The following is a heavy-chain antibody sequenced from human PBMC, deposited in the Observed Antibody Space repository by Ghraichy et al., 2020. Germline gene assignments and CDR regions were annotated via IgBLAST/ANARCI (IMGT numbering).Heavy chain of an antibody. Sequence: ASVKVSCKASGYTFTSYGISWVRQAPGQGLEWMGWISAYNGNTNYAQKLQGRVTMTTDTSTSTAYMELRSLRSDDTVVYYCAREWVVAIGESLDAFDIWGQGTMVTVSS. CDR1: GYTFTSYG. CDR2: ISAYNGNT. D-gene: IGHD3-10*01. V-gene: IGHV1-18*04. CDR3: AREWVVAIGESLDAFDI. J-gene: IGHJ3*02.